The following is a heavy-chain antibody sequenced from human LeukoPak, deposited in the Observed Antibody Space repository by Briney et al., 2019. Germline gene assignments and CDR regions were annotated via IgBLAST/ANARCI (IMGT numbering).Heavy chain of an antibody. J-gene: IGHJ4*02. D-gene: IGHD6-13*01. CDR2: IYPGDSDT. CDR3: ARHRAAAEGGALDY. Sequence: GGSLILSCKASGYSFTSYWIGWVRQMPGKGLEWMGIIYPGDSDTRYSPSFQGQVTISADKSISAAYLQWSSLKASDNAMYYCARHRAAAEGGALDYWGQGTLVTVSS. CDR1: GYSFTSYW. V-gene: IGHV5-51*01.